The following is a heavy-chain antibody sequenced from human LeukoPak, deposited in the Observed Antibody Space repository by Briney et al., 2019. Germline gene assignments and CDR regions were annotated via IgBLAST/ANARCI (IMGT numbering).Heavy chain of an antibody. Sequence: GSLRLSCAASGFRFDDYGMSWVGHVPGKGLEWVSGTNWDGASTGYADSVKGRFNISRDNVKNFLYLQMNSLRVEDTALYFCGRVYCSTTSCYDYYDYYMGVWGKGTTVTVSS. V-gene: IGHV3-20*04. CDR3: GRVYCSTTSCYDYYDYYMGV. J-gene: IGHJ6*03. CDR1: GFRFDDYG. D-gene: IGHD2-2*01. CDR2: TNWDGAST.